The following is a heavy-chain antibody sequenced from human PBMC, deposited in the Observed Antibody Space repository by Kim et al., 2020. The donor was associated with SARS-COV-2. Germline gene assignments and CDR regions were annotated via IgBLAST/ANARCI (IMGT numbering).Heavy chain of an antibody. V-gene: IGHV7-4-1*02. D-gene: IGHD2-15*01. CDR2: INTNTGNP. CDR1: GYTFTSYA. CDR3: AREGVAATYYYYGMDV. Sequence: ASVKVSCKASGYTFTSYAMNWVRQAPGQGLEWMGWINTNTGNPTYAQGFTGRFVFSLDTSVSTAYLQISSLKAEDTAVYYCAREGVAATYYYYGMDVWGQGTTVTVSS. J-gene: IGHJ6*02.